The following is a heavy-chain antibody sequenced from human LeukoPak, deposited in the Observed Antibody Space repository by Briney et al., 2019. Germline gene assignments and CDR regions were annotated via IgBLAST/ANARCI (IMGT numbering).Heavy chain of an antibody. Sequence: GGSLRLSCAASGFTFSSYAMSWVRQAPGKGLEWVSAISGSGGSTYYADSVKGRFTISRDNSKNTLYLQMNSLRAEDTAVYYCAKDLPIVAVPAAIPSFDYWGQGTLVTVSS. CDR1: GFTFSSYA. D-gene: IGHD2-2*02. J-gene: IGHJ4*02. V-gene: IGHV3-23*01. CDR3: AKDLPIVAVPAAIPSFDY. CDR2: ISGSGGST.